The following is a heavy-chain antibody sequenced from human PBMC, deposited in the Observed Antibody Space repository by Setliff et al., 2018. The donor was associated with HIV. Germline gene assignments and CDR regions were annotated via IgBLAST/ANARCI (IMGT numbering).Heavy chain of an antibody. D-gene: IGHD6-19*01. CDR1: GASTNAYF. CDR2: IYTSGIT. Sequence: LETLSLTCNVSGASTNAYFLSWVRHPAGKGLEWIGHIYTSGITNHNPSLKSRVTMSLDTSKEQFSLRLRSVTAADTAIYYCAREPSPSQWQPLYFDVWGRGILVTAPQ. V-gene: IGHV4-4*07. J-gene: IGHJ4*02. CDR3: AREPSPSQWQPLYFDV.